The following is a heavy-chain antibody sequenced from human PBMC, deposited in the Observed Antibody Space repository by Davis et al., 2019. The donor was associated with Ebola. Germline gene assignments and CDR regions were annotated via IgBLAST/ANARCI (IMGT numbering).Heavy chain of an antibody. Sequence: PGGSLRLSCTVSGGSISSYYWSWIRQPPGKGLEWIGYIYYSGSTNYNPSLKSRVTISVDTSKNQFSLKLSSVTAADTAVYYCARGWSKTPSYDFWSGYQSVWFDPWGQGTLVTVSS. CDR1: GGSISSYY. CDR2: IYYSGST. CDR3: ARGWSKTPSYDFWSGYQSVWFDP. D-gene: IGHD3-3*01. V-gene: IGHV4-59*01. J-gene: IGHJ5*02.